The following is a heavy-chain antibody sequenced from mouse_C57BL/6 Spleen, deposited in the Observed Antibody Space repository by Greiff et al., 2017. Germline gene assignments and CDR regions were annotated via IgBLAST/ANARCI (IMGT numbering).Heavy chain of an antibody. V-gene: IGHV1-42*01. CDR2: INPSTGGT. CDR1: GYSFTGYY. D-gene: IGHD4-1*01. Sequence: EVQLQQSGPELVKPGASVKISCKASGYSFTGYYMNWVKKSPEKSLEWIGEINPSTGGTTYNQKFKAKATLTVDKSSSTAYMQLKSLTSEDSAVYYCARSGTDYWGQGTTLTVSS. J-gene: IGHJ2*01. CDR3: ARSGTDY.